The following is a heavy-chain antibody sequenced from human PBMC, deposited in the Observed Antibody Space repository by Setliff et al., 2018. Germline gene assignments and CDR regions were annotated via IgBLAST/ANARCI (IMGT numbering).Heavy chain of an antibody. CDR2: IYPGDSDT. J-gene: IGHJ3*02. CDR3: ARQFYYDSSGTGAFDI. D-gene: IGHD3-22*01. CDR1: GYSFTSYW. Sequence: ESLKISCKGSGYSFTSYWIGWVRQMPGKGLEWMGTIYPGDSDTRYSPSFQGQVTISADKSISTAYLQWSSLKASDTAMYYCARQFYYDSSGTGAFDIWGQGTMVTVSS. V-gene: IGHV5-51*01.